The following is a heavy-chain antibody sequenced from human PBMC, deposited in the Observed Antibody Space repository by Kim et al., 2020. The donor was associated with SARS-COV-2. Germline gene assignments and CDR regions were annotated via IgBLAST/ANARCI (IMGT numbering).Heavy chain of an antibody. D-gene: IGHD5-18*01. CDR2: IGTAGET. CDR3: ARGIHQWLGVDV. V-gene: IGHV3-13*04. J-gene: IGHJ6*02. Sequence: RGSLRLSCAASGFTFGGHDMHWVRQGSGKGLEWVSAIGTAGETFYSGSVKGRFIISRENGRNSLFLQMDSLKVGDTAVYYCARGIHQWLGVDVWGQGTTVTVSS. CDR1: GFTFGGHD.